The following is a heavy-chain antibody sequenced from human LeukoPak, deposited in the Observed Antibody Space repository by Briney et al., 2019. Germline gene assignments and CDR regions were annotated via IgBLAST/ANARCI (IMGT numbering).Heavy chain of an antibody. J-gene: IGHJ4*02. D-gene: IGHD1-1*01. V-gene: IGHV3-48*02. CDR2: ITSSSSTI. CDR1: GFTFSSYT. Sequence: GGSLRLSCAASGFTFSSYTMNWVRQAPGKGLQWVSYITSSSSTIFYADSVKGRFTISRDNAKNSLYLQMNSLRDEDTAGYYCARRTYNDYWGQGTLVTVSS. CDR3: ARRTYNDY.